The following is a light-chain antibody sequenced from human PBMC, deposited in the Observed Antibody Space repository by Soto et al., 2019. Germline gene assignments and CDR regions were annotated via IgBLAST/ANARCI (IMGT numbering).Light chain of an antibody. CDR2: GAS. Sequence: EKVMTQSPATLSMSPGERATLSCRASQSVNSYLAWSQQKPGQAPRLLIYGASTRATVIPARFSGSGSGTECTLTISSLQSEDFSVYYCQQYTNWPSWTFGQGTKVEIK. CDR3: QQYTNWPSWT. J-gene: IGKJ1*01. V-gene: IGKV3-15*01. CDR1: QSVNSY.